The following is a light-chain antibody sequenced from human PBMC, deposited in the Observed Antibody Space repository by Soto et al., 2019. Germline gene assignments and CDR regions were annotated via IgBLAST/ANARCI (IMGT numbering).Light chain of an antibody. CDR1: NIGSKS. CDR2: YDS. J-gene: IGLJ2*01. Sequence: SYELTQPPSVSVAPGKTARITCGGNNIGSKSVHWYQQKPGQAPVLFIYYDSDRPSGIPERFSGSNSGNTATLTISRVEAWDEADYYCHVWDSSSDHVVFGGGTKLTVL. V-gene: IGLV3-21*04. CDR3: HVWDSSSDHVV.